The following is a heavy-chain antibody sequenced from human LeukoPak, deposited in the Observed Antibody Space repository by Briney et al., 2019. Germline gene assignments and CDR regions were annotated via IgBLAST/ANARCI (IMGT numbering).Heavy chain of an antibody. CDR1: GFTFSDYY. D-gene: IGHD3-22*01. J-gene: IGHJ4*02. CDR3: ARRALSSGYYPQFDY. CDR2: MKQDGSEK. Sequence: GGSLRLSCAASGFTFSDYYMSWVRQAPGKGLEWVANMKQDGSEKSYVDSVKGRFTISRDNAKNSLYLQMNSLRAEDTAVYYCARRALSSGYYPQFDYWGQGTLVTVSS. V-gene: IGHV3-7*01.